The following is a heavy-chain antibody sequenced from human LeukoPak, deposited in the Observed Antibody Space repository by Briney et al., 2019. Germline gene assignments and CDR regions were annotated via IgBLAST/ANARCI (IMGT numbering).Heavy chain of an antibody. CDR3: ARDPGKTYYYDSSEGY. CDR1: GFTFSSYS. Sequence: GGSLRLSCAASGFTFSSYSMNWVRQAPGKGLEWVSSISSSSSYIYYADSVKGRFTISRDNAKNSLYLQMNSLRAEDTAVYYCARDPGKTYYYDSSEGYWGQGTLVTVSS. V-gene: IGHV3-21*01. D-gene: IGHD3-22*01. J-gene: IGHJ4*02. CDR2: ISSSSSYI.